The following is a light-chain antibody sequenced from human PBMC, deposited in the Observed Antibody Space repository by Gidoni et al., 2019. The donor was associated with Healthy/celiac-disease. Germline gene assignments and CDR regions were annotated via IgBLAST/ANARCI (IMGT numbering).Light chain of an antibody. J-gene: IGLJ2*01. CDR2: DVS. CDR1: SSDVGCYNY. Sequence: QSALTQPGPVSGSPGQSITISCTGTSSDVGCYNYVSWYQQHPGKAPKLMIYDVSNRPSGFSNRFSGSKSGNTASLTISGLQAEDEADYYCSSYTSSSTLVVFGGGTKLTVL. V-gene: IGLV2-14*01. CDR3: SSYTSSSTLVV.